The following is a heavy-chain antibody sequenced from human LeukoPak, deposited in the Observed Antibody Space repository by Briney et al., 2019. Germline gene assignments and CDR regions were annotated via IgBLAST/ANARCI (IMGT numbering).Heavy chain of an antibody. CDR1: GFTVSSNY. CDR3: ARDYPKDYGSGSYYRYFDY. Sequence: SGGSLRLSCAASGFTVSSNYMSWVRQAPGKGLEWVSVIYSGGSTYYADSVKGRFTISRDNSKNTLYLQMNSLRAEDTAVYYCARDYPKDYGSGSYYRYFDYWGQGTLVTASS. V-gene: IGHV3-53*01. CDR2: IYSGGST. D-gene: IGHD3-10*01. J-gene: IGHJ4*02.